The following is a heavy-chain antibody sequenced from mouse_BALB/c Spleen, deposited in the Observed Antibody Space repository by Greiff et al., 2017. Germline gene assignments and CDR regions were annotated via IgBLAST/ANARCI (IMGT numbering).Heavy chain of an antibody. J-gene: IGHJ4*01. Sequence: VKLVESGPGLVQPSQSLSITCTVSGFSLTSYGVHWVRQSPGKGLEWLGVIWSGGSTDYNAAFISRLSISKDNSKSQVFFKMNSLQADDTAIYYCARMRYYGSRDAMDYWGQGTSVTVSS. CDR1: GFSLTSYG. CDR2: IWSGGST. CDR3: ARMRYYGSRDAMDY. D-gene: IGHD1-1*01. V-gene: IGHV2-4-1*01.